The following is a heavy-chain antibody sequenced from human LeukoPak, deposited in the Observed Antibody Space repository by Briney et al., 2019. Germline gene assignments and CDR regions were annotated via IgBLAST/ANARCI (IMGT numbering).Heavy chain of an antibody. CDR2: INHSGST. CDR1: GGSFSGYY. D-gene: IGHD6-6*01. Sequence: SETLSLTCAVYGGSFSGYYWSWIRQPPGKGLEWIGKINHSGSTNYNPSLKSRVTISVDTSKNQFSLKLSSVTAADTAVYYCARRAFQGIAARPIGPVDYWGQGTLVTVSS. V-gene: IGHV4-34*01. J-gene: IGHJ4*02. CDR3: ARRAFQGIAARPIGPVDY.